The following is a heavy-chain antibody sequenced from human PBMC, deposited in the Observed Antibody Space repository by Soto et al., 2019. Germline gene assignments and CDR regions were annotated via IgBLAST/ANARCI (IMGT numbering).Heavy chain of an antibody. J-gene: IGHJ6*02. Sequence: GESLKISCKGSGYSFTSYWIGWVRQMPGKGLEWMGIIYPGDSDTRYSPSFQGQVTISADKSISTAYLQWSSLKASDTAMYYCARLRGYCSSTSCYSYYYYGMGVWGQGTTVTVSS. CDR1: GYSFTSYW. V-gene: IGHV5-51*01. CDR2: IYPGDSDT. D-gene: IGHD2-2*02. CDR3: ARLRGYCSSTSCYSYYYYGMGV.